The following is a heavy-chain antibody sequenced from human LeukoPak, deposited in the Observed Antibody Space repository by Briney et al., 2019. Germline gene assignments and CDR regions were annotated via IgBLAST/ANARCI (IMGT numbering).Heavy chain of an antibody. CDR2: SNLEDFET. CDR3: ATGTPAELRGLDV. D-gene: IGHD2-2*01. CDR1: GDTLSELS. V-gene: IGHV1-24*01. Sequence: ASVKVSCKVSGDTLSELSIHWVRQAPGKGLEWMGGSNLEDFETVYAQRFEGGLTVTDDTSTDTAYMELSSLGSEDTAVYYCATGTPAELRGLDVWGQGTTVTVS. J-gene: IGHJ6*02.